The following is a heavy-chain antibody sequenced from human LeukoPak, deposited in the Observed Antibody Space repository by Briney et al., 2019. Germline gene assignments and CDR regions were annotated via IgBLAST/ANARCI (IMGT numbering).Heavy chain of an antibody. CDR1: GYTFSTYG. Sequence: ASVKVSCKASGYTFSTYGISWVRQAPGQGLEWMGWISAYRGNTYYAQKLQGRVTMTTDTSTSTAYMELRSLRSDDTAIYYCARDLYYYGSGSYYDVFDVWGQGTMVTVSS. V-gene: IGHV1-18*01. CDR3: ARDLYYYGSGSYYDVFDV. D-gene: IGHD3-10*01. J-gene: IGHJ3*01. CDR2: ISAYRGNT.